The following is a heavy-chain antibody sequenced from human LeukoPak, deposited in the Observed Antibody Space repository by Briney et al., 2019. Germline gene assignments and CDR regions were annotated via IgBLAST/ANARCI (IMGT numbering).Heavy chain of an antibody. J-gene: IGHJ6*03. CDR3: ARWVNNYYYYYIDV. V-gene: IGHV4-34*01. CDR2: INHSGST. Sequence: PSETLSLTCAVYGGSFSGYYWSWIRQPPGKGLEWIGEINHSGSTNYNPSFKSRVTMSVDTSKNQFSLKLTSVTAADTAVYYCARWVNNYYYYYIDVWGKGTTVTVSS. CDR1: GGSFSGYY.